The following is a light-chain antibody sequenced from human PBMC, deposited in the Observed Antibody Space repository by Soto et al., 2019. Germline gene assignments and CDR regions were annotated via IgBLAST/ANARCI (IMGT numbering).Light chain of an antibody. CDR1: SSNIGNNY. CDR3: GTWDSSLSAWV. J-gene: IGLJ3*02. Sequence: QSVLTQPPSVSAAPGRKVTISCTGSSSNIGNNYVSWYQQFPGTAPQLLIYDNNKRPSGIPDRFSGSKSGTSATLGITGLQTGDEADYYCGTWDSSLSAWVFGGGTQLTVL. V-gene: IGLV1-51*01. CDR2: DNN.